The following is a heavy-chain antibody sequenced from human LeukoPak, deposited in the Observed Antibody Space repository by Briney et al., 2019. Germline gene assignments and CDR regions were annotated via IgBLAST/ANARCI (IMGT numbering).Heavy chain of an antibody. Sequence: KPSQTLSLTCTVSGGSISSGSYYWSWIRQPAGKGLEWIGRIYTSGSTNYNPSLKSRVTISVDTSKNQFSLKLSSVTAADTAVYYCATNSDDFWSGYYYYYYYMDVWGKGTTVTVSS. CDR1: GGSISSGSYY. CDR3: ATNSDDFWSGYYYYYYYMDV. D-gene: IGHD3-3*01. CDR2: IYTSGST. J-gene: IGHJ6*03. V-gene: IGHV4-61*02.